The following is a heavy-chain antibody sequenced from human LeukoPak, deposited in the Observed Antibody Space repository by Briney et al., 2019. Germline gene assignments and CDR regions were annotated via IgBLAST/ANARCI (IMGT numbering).Heavy chain of an antibody. J-gene: IGHJ4*02. CDR2: ITGSGDTT. D-gene: IGHD4-17*01. Sequence: GGSLRLSCAASGFTFSSYGLSWVRQAPGKGLEWVSGITGSGDTTYYADSVKGRFTISRDNSKNTLYLQVNSLRAEDTAVYYCAKHTVPPYFDYWGQGTLVTVSS. V-gene: IGHV3-23*01. CDR3: AKHTVPPYFDY. CDR1: GFTFSSYG.